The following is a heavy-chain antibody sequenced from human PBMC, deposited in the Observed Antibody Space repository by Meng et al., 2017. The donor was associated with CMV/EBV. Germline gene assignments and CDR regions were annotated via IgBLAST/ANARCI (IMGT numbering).Heavy chain of an antibody. CDR1: GFTFSSYW. V-gene: IGHV3-7*01. CDR3: ARDNTIFGVGMDV. D-gene: IGHD3-3*01. Sequence: GGSLSLSCAASGFTFSSYWMSWVRQVPGKGLEWVANIKQDGSEKYYVDSVKGRFTISRDNAKNPLYLQMNSLRAEGTAVYYCARDNTIFGVGMDVWGQGTTVTVSS. J-gene: IGHJ6*02. CDR2: IKQDGSEK.